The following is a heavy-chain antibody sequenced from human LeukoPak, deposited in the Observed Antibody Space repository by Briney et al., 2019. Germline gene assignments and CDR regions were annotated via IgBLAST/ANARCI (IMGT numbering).Heavy chain of an antibody. D-gene: IGHD6-13*01. CDR3: ARRRAEGGSNGHYNWFDP. V-gene: IGHV4-4*02. CDR1: GGSISNSHW. CDR2: IYHSGST. J-gene: IGHJ5*02. Sequence: PSGTLSLTCAVSGGSISNSHWWHWVRQPPGKGLEWIGEIYHSGSTNYDPSLRSRVTISVDTSKNQFSLKLSSVTAADTAVYYCARRRAEGGSNGHYNWFDPWGQGILVTVSS.